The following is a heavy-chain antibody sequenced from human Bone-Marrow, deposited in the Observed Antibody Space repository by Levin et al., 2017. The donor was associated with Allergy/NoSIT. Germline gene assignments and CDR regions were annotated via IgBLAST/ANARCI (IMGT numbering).Heavy chain of an antibody. CDR2: IYYSGST. CDR3: ARGRDSSSWYSLLWFDP. CDR1: GGSISDGAYY. V-gene: IGHV4-31*03. J-gene: IGHJ5*02. D-gene: IGHD6-13*01. Sequence: SETLSLTCTVSGGSISDGAYYWSWLRQPPGTALEWIGYIYYSGSTKYNPSLKSRVTISQDTPKNQFSLNLSSVTAADTAIYFCARGRDSSSWYSLLWFDPWGPGTLVTVSS.